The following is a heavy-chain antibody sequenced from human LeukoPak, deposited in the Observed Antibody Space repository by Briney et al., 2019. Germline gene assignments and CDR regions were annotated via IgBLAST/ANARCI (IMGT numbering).Heavy chain of an antibody. CDR2: MNPNSGNT. J-gene: IGHJ6*03. D-gene: IGHD6-13*01. CDR3: ARRGYSSSWYFGNYYYYYMDV. CDR1: GYTFTGYY. Sequence: ASVKVSCKASGYTFTGYYMHWVRQATGQGLEWMGWMNPNSGNTGYAQKFQGRVTITRNTSISTAYMELSSLRSEDTAAYYCARRGYSSSWYFGNYYYYYMDVWGKGTTVTVSS. V-gene: IGHV1-8*03.